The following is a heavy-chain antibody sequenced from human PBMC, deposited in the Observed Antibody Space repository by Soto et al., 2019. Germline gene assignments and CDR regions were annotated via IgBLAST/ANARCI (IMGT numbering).Heavy chain of an antibody. Sequence: SETLSLTCTVSGGSISSSSYYWGWIRQPPGKGLEWIGSIYYSGSTYYNPSLKSRVTISVDTSKNQFSLKLSSVTAADTAVYYCARLLTEDLVATIISPWGQGTLVTVSS. D-gene: IGHD5-12*01. J-gene: IGHJ5*02. CDR1: GGSISSSSYY. CDR2: IYYSGST. CDR3: ARLLTEDLVATIISP. V-gene: IGHV4-39*01.